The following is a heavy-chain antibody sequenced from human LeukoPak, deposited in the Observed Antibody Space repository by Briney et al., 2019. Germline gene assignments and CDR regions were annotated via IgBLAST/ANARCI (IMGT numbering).Heavy chain of an antibody. CDR2: INWNGGST. CDR1: RFRFDDYG. D-gene: IGHD2-15*01. CDR3: AKVRTWWTYYGMDV. Sequence: GWALRVSRLPSRFRFDDYGLSWVRQAPAKGREWVSGINWNGGSTGHADSLKGPFTISRDNAQNPLYLQTNSLRGDDTALYYIAKVRTWWTYYGMDVWGQRTTVTVS. J-gene: IGHJ6*02. V-gene: IGHV3-20*04.